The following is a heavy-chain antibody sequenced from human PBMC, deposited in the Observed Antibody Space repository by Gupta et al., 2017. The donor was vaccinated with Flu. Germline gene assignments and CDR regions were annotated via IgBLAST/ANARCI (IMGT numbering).Heavy chain of an antibody. CDR1: GFSFSSYA. D-gene: IGHD2-21*01. J-gene: IGHJ3*02. CDR2: ISDDGSNK. CDR3: AKGLKGYWASADAFDI. V-gene: IGHV3-30*18. Sequence: QVQLVESGGGVVQPGRSLRLSCAASGFSFSSYAMHWVRQAPGKGLEWVAVISDDGSNKYSADSVKGRFTISRDNSKNTMYLQMNSLRVADTAVYYCAKGLKGYWASADAFDIWGQGTMVTISS.